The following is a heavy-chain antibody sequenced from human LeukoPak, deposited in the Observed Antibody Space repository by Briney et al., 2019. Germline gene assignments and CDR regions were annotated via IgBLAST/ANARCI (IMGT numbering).Heavy chain of an antibody. CDR1: GFTFSTYS. V-gene: IGHV3-66*01. D-gene: IGHD2/OR15-2a*01. CDR2: IYSGGST. Sequence: GGSLRLSCAASGFTFSTYSMNWVRQAPGKGLEWVSVIYSGGSTYYADSVKGRFTISRDNSKNTLYLQMNSLRAEDTAVYYCARVSTSKPSGFDYWGQGTLVTVSS. CDR3: ARVSTSKPSGFDY. J-gene: IGHJ4*02.